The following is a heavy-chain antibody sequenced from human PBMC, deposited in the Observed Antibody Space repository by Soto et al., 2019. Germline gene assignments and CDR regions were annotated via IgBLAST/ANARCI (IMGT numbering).Heavy chain of an antibody. CDR1: GFTFSSYG. CDR3: HGDHFDY. J-gene: IGHJ4*02. V-gene: IGHV3-30*03. Sequence: QPGGSLRLSCAASGFTFSSYGMHWVRQAPGKGLEWVAVISYDGSNKYYADSVKGRFTISRDNSKNTLYLQMNSLRAEDTAVYYCHGDHFDYWGQGTLVTVSS. D-gene: IGHD4-17*01. CDR2: ISYDGSNK.